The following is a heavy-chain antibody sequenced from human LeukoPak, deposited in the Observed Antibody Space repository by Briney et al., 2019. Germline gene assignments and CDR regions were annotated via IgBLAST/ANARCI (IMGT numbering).Heavy chain of an antibody. D-gene: IGHD3-10*01. V-gene: IGHV1-18*01. J-gene: IGHJ5*02. CDR2: ISAYNGNT. CDR3: ARVWRNWCDP. Sequence: ASVKVSCKASGYTFTSSGISWVRQAPGQGLEWMGWISAYNGNTNYAQKLQGRVTMTTDQSTSTAYMELRSLRSYDTAVYYFARVWRNWCDPWGQGTLVTVSS. CDR1: GYTFTSSG.